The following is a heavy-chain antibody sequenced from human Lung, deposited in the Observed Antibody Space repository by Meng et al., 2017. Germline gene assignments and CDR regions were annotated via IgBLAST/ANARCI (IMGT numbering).Heavy chain of an antibody. CDR3: ARFDISSSGRGDY. J-gene: IGHJ4*02. D-gene: IGHD1-26*01. Sequence: VQLQESGPGRVKPSGALSLTCAVSGCSITSSTWWSWVRQTPGKGLEWFGEIFHSGSTNYNPPLESRVTISVDKSKNQFSLKVYSVTAADTATYYCARFDISSSGRGDYWGQGILVTVSS. CDR2: IFHSGST. CDR1: GCSITSSTW. V-gene: IGHV4-4*02.